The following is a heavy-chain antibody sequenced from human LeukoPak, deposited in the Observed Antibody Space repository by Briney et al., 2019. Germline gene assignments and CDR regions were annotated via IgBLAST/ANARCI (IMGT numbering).Heavy chain of an antibody. Sequence: GGSLRLSSEGSGFSFSTSWMDWLFQSPGKGLQWMANINPDGSDNYYADSVRGRFTISRDNSKNSLYLEMNSLTADETAVYYCARDRGWRQFDYWGQGTLVTVSS. V-gene: IGHV3-7*04. CDR1: GFSFSTSW. CDR2: INPDGSDN. J-gene: IGHJ4*02. D-gene: IGHD5-24*01. CDR3: ARDRGWRQFDY.